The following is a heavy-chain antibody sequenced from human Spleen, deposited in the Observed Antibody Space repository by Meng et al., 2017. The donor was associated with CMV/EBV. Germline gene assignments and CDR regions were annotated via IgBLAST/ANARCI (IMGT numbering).Heavy chain of an antibody. V-gene: IGHV4-59*01. J-gene: IGHJ6*02. CDR3: ARAPLGGGYFDYYPYGMDL. D-gene: IGHD3-16*01. CDR1: GGSISSYY. CDR2: IYYSGTT. Sequence: SETLSLTCTVSGGSISSYYWSWIRQPPGKGLEWIGYIYYSGTTNYNPSLKSRVTISVDTSKNQFSLKLNSVTAADTAVYYCARAPLGGGYFDYYPYGMDLWGQGTTVTVSS.